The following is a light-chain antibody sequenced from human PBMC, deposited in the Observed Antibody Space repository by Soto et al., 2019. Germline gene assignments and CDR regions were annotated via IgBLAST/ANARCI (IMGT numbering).Light chain of an antibody. CDR3: QQSTRWPLT. V-gene: IGKV3-11*01. Sequence: EIVLTQSPATLSLSPGERATLSCRASQSIRSSLAWYQQKPGQAPRLLIFAASTRATGIPARFSGSGSGTDFTLTISSLEPEDFAVYYCQQSTRWPLTFGPGTKVDI. J-gene: IGKJ3*01. CDR2: AAS. CDR1: QSIRSS.